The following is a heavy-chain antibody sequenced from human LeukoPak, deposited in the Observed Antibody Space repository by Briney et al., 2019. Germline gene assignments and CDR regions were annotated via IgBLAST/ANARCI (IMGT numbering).Heavy chain of an antibody. Sequence: GRSLRLSCAASGFTFSSYGMHWVRQAPGKGLEWVAVIWYDGSNKYYADSVKGRFTISRDNSKNTLYLQLSSLTAEDTALYFCAKNTVRSGYYFDYWGQGTLVTVSS. D-gene: IGHD3-22*01. V-gene: IGHV3-33*06. CDR1: GFTFSSYG. CDR3: AKNTVRSGYYFDY. J-gene: IGHJ4*02. CDR2: IWYDGSNK.